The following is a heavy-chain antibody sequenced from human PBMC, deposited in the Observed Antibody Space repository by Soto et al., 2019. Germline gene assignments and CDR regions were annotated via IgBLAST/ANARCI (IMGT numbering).Heavy chain of an antibody. CDR1: GYISSSHW. Sequence: ESLKISCKDSGYISSSHWISWVRQVPGKGLEWMGRIDPTDSYTTYSPSFQGHVTISADKSITTAYLQWRSLKASDTANYYCARQYDYCGNPMDVCGQGTTVIVSS. CDR3: ARQYDYCGNPMDV. V-gene: IGHV5-10-1*01. CDR2: IDPTDSYT. J-gene: IGHJ6*02. D-gene: IGHD3-16*01.